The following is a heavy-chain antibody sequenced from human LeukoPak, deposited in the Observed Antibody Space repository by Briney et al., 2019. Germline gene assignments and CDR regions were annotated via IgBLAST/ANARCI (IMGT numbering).Heavy chain of an antibody. Sequence: ASVKVSCKASGYTFTSYYMHWVRQAPGQGLEWMGWINPNSGGTNYAQKFQGRVTMTRDTSISTAYMELSRLRSDDTAVYYCARGGIVVVPAAKWFDPWGQGTLVTVSS. V-gene: IGHV1-2*02. D-gene: IGHD2-2*01. CDR3: ARGGIVVVPAAKWFDP. J-gene: IGHJ5*02. CDR1: GYTFTSYY. CDR2: INPNSGGT.